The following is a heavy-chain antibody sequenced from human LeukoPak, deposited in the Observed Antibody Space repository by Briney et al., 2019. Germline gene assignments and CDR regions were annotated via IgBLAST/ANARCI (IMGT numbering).Heavy chain of an antibody. Sequence: SETLSLTCTVSGGSISSGSYSWSWIRQPPGKGLEWIGYIYYSGSTNYNPSLKSRVTISVDTSKNQFSLKLSSVTAADTAVYYCARFEATINFDAFDIWGQGTVVTVSS. CDR1: GGSISSGSYS. J-gene: IGHJ3*02. CDR2: IYYSGST. D-gene: IGHD5-24*01. CDR3: ARFEATINFDAFDI. V-gene: IGHV4-61*01.